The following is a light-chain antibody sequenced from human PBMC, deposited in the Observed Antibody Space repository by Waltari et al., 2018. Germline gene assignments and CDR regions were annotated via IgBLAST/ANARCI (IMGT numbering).Light chain of an antibody. J-gene: IGLJ3*02. Sequence: QLVLTQSPSASASLGASVKLTCTLSSGHSSNVIAWLPQRPEKGPRYLMKVNSDGRHSKGDEIPDRFSGSSSGAERYLTISNLQSEDEADYCCQTGGHGTWVFGGGTTLTVL. CDR2: VNSDGRH. CDR3: QTGGHGTWV. CDR1: SGHSSNV. V-gene: IGLV4-69*01.